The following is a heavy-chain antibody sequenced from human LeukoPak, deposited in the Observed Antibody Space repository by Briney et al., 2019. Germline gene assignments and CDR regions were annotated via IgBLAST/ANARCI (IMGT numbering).Heavy chain of an antibody. Sequence: GGSLRLSCAASRFTFSDYSMNWVRLAPGKGLEWLSYISSSSYTTNYADSVKGRFTISRDNVEKSLYLQMNSLRAEDTAVYYCARDQPQPGIAAAGRTPYNWFDPWGQGTLVTVSS. CDR2: ISSSSYTT. V-gene: IGHV3-48*04. CDR1: RFTFSDYS. J-gene: IGHJ5*02. D-gene: IGHD6-13*01. CDR3: ARDQPQPGIAAAGRTPYNWFDP.